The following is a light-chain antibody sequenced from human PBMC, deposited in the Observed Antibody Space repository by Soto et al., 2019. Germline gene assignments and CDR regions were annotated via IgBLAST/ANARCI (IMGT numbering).Light chain of an antibody. CDR3: QQFNNWPHT. J-gene: IGKJ5*01. V-gene: IGKV3-15*01. Sequence: EIVMTQSPATLSVSPGERATLSCRASQSVSSNLAWYQQKPGQAPRLLIYVASYRATGIPARFSGSGSGTEYTLTISNLQAEDFAVYYCQQFNNWPHTFGQGTRLEIK. CDR1: QSVSSN. CDR2: VAS.